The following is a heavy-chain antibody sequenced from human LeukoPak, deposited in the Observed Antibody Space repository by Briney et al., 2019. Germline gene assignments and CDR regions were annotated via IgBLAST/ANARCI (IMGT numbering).Heavy chain of an antibody. CDR2: ISAYNGNT. J-gene: IGHJ6*03. V-gene: IGHV1-18*01. CDR1: GYTFTSYV. Sequence: ASVEVSCKASGYTFTSYVISWVRQAPGQGLEWMGWISAYNGNTNYAQKLQGRVTMTTDTSTTTAYMELRSLRSDDTAVYYCARDRVVVVPAAHYYYYYYMDVWGKGTTVTVSS. D-gene: IGHD2-2*01. CDR3: ARDRVVVVPAAHYYYYYYMDV.